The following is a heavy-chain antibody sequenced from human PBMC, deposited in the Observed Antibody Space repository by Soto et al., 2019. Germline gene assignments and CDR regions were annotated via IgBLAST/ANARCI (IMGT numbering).Heavy chain of an antibody. CDR3: ARDSGSYADY. CDR2: INSDGSST. Sequence: EVQLVESGGGLVQPGGSLRLSCAASGFTFSSYWMHWVRQAPGKGLVWVSRINSDGSSTTFADSVKGRFTISRDNANNTLYRQMSRPSAEATAVYYCARDSGSYADYWGQGTLVTVSS. D-gene: IGHD1-26*01. V-gene: IGHV3-74*01. J-gene: IGHJ4*02. CDR1: GFTFSSYW.